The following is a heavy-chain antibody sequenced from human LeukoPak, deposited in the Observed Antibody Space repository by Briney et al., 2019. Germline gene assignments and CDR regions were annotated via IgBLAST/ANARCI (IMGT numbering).Heavy chain of an antibody. Sequence: PGGSLRLSCAASGFTFSSYSMNWVRQAPGKGLEWVSSISSSSSYIYYADSVKGRFTISRDNAKNSLYLQMNSLKAEDTAVYYCARDLRAGGTWSYGVYFDLWGRGTLVTVSS. J-gene: IGHJ2*01. D-gene: IGHD4-17*01. CDR1: GFTFSSYS. V-gene: IGHV3-21*01. CDR3: ARDLRAGGTWSYGVYFDL. CDR2: ISSSSSYI.